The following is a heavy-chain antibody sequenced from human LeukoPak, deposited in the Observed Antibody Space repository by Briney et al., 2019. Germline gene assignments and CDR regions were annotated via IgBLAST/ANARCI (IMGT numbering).Heavy chain of an antibody. Sequence: ASVKVSCKASGYTFTSYDINWVRQAPGQGLEWMGRINPNSGGTNYAQKFQGRVTMTRDTSISTAYMELSRLRSDDTAVYYCARDPSRYDFDYWGQGTLVTVSS. J-gene: IGHJ4*02. D-gene: IGHD5-12*01. CDR2: INPNSGGT. CDR1: GYTFTSYD. V-gene: IGHV1-2*06. CDR3: ARDPSRYDFDY.